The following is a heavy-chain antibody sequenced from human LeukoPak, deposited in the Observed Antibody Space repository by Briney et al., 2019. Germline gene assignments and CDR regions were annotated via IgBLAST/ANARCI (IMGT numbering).Heavy chain of an antibody. J-gene: IGHJ4*02. D-gene: IGHD4-17*01. CDR3: ASIGPAHDYGDYEVSY. CDR1: GFTFSDYY. CDR2: INSSGSTI. V-gene: IGHV3-11*04. Sequence: GGSLRLSCAASGFTFSDYYMSWIRQAPGKGLEGVSYINSSGSTIYYADSVKGRFTISRDNAKNSLYLQMNSLRAEDTAVYYCASIGPAHDYGDYEVSYWGQGTLVTVSS.